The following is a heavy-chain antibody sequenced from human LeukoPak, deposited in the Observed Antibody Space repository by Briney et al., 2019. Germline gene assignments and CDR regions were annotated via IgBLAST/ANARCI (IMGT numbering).Heavy chain of an antibody. CDR3: ARDHGSGWYLGY. D-gene: IGHD6-19*01. J-gene: IGHJ4*02. CDR2: ISSSSSYI. Sequence: GGSLRLSCAASGFTFSSYSMNWVRQAPGKGLEWVSSISSSSSYIYYADSVKGRFTISRDNAKNSLYLQMNSLRAEDTAVHYCARDHGSGWYLGYWGQGTLVTVSS. V-gene: IGHV3-21*01. CDR1: GFTFSSYS.